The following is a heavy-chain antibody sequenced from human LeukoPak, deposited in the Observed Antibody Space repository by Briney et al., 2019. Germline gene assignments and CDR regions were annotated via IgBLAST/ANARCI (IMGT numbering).Heavy chain of an antibody. D-gene: IGHD6-13*01. CDR3: AKVSGGSSWYLFDP. CDR2: IWYDGSNK. CDR1: GFTFSSYG. Sequence: GGSLRLSCAASGFTFSSYGMHWVRQAPGKGLEWVAFIWYDGSNKYYADSVRGRFTIYRDNSKTSLYLKMNSLGAEDTAVYCCAKVSGGSSWYLFDPWGQGTLVTVSS. J-gene: IGHJ5*02. V-gene: IGHV3-30*02.